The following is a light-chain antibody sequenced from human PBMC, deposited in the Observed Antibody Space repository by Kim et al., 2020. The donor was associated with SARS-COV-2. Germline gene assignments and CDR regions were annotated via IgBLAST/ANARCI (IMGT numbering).Light chain of an antibody. CDR3: QVWDNSTACV. J-gene: IGLJ7*01. Sequence: VVLGQPTGITSGGNNIVSENVDWCQQKPAQDPVLVINRDSNRRSGGPDRFSGSNTADTATLTISRAHAGDEADDYCQVWDNSTACVFGGGTQLTVL. V-gene: IGLV3-9*01. CDR2: RDS. CDR1: NIVSEN.